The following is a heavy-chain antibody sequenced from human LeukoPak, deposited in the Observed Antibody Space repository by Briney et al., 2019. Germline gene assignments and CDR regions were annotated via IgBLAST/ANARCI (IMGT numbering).Heavy chain of an antibody. Sequence: GGSLRFSCAASGFTFSRYWMSWVRQAPGKGLEWVANINQEGSEKYYVDSVKGRFTISRDNAKNSLYLQMNSLRVEDTAVYYCARPFSDLVSSDYWGQGILVTVSS. J-gene: IGHJ4*02. CDR2: INQEGSEK. CDR3: ARPFSDLVSSDY. V-gene: IGHV3-7*01. D-gene: IGHD5/OR15-5a*01. CDR1: GFTFSRYW.